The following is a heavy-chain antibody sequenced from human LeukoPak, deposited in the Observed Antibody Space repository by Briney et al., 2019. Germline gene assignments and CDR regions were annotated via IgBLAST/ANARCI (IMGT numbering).Heavy chain of an antibody. CDR3: ARAESHPLHNYDFWSGYYTNTDYYYYMDV. CDR2: IYYSGST. CDR1: GGSISSYY. J-gene: IGHJ6*03. V-gene: IGHV4-39*07. D-gene: IGHD3-3*01. Sequence: KPSETLSLTCTASGGSISSYYWSWIRQPPGKGLEWIGSIYYSGSTYYNPSLKSRVTISVDTSKNQFSLKLSSVTAADTAVYYCARAESHPLHNYDFWSGYYTNTDYYYYMDVWGKGTTVTVSS.